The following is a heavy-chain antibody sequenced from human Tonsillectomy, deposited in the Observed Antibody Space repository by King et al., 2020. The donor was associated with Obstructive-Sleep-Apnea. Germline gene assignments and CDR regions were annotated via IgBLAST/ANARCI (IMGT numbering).Heavy chain of an antibody. D-gene: IGHD6-19*01. CDR3: ARDNGVAGAGTKVYYFDY. Sequence: VQLVQSGGGVVQPGRSLRLSCAASGFTFSSYAMHWVRQAPGKGLEWVAVISYDGGNKYYADSVKGRFTISRDNSKNTLYLQMNSLRAEDTAVYYCARDNGVAGAGTKVYYFDYWGQGTLVTVSS. CDR1: GFTFSSYA. CDR2: ISYDGGNK. J-gene: IGHJ4*02. V-gene: IGHV3-30*04.